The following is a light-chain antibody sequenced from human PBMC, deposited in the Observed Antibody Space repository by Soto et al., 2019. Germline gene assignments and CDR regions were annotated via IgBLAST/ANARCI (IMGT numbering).Light chain of an antibody. CDR1: QSISSN. CDR2: GAS. J-gene: IGKJ3*01. CDR3: QQYNNWPPFS. Sequence: EIVMTQSPATLSVSPGERATLSCRASQSISSNLAWYQQKNGQTPRLLIYGASTRAAGIPARFSGSGSGTDFALTISSLQSEAGAVYYCQQYNNWPPFSFGHGPKVDIK. V-gene: IGKV3-15*01.